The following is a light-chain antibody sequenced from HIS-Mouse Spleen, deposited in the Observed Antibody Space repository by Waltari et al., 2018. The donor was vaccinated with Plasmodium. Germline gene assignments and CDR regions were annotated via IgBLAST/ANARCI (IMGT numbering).Light chain of an antibody. Sequence: SYELTQPPSVSVSPGQTARITCSGDALPKKYAYWYKQKSGQAPVLVIYEDSKRPSGIHERFSGASSGTMATLTISGAQVEDEADYYCYSTDSSGNHRVFGGGTKLTVL. J-gene: IGLJ3*02. V-gene: IGLV3-10*01. CDR2: EDS. CDR3: YSTDSSGNHRV. CDR1: ALPKKY.